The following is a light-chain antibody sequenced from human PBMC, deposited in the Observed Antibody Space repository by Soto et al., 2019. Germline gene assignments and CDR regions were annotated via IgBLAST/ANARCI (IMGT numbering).Light chain of an antibody. Sequence: EIVLTQSPGTLSLSPGERATLSCRASQSVSRYLAWYQQKPGQAPRLLIYGASSRATGIPDRFSGSGSGTDFTLTISRLEPEDFAVYYCQHYSSAPWTFGQGNKVEIK. V-gene: IGKV3-20*01. J-gene: IGKJ1*01. CDR1: QSVSRY. CDR2: GAS. CDR3: QHYSSAPWT.